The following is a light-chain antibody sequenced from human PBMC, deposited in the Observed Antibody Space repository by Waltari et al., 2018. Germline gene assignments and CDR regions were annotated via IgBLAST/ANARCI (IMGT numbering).Light chain of an antibody. CDR2: DAS. V-gene: IGKV3-11*01. Sequence: IGLTQSPATLSLSPGERATPSCKANKSASGYCAWYHQKPVQAPRLLICDASNRATGIPARFSASGSGTDFTLTISSLEPEDSAVYYCQQRNNWPLTFGGGTKVEIK. CDR1: KSASGY. CDR3: QQRNNWPLT. J-gene: IGKJ4*01.